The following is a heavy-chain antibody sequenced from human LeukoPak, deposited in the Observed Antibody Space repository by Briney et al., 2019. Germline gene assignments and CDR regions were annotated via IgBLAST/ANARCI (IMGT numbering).Heavy chain of an antibody. CDR1: GFTFSSYG. V-gene: IGHV3-30*02. Sequence: GGSLRLSCAASGFTFSSYGMHWVRQAPGKGLEWVAFIRYDGSNKYYADSAKGRFTISRDNSKNTLYLQMNSLRAEDTAVYYCAKDITLSAAAGTIDYWGQGTLVTLSS. J-gene: IGHJ4*02. CDR2: IRYDGSNK. D-gene: IGHD6-13*01. CDR3: AKDITLSAAAGTIDY.